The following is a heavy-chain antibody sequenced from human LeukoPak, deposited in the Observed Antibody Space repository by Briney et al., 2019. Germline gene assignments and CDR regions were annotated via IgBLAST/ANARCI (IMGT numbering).Heavy chain of an antibody. V-gene: IGHV3-23*01. D-gene: IGHD3-9*01. J-gene: IGHJ5*02. Sequence: GGSLRLSCAASGFTFSNYAMSWVRQAPGKGLEWVSAISGSGGSTYYADSVKGRFTISRDDSKNTLYLQMNSLRAEDTAVYYCAKCYDILTGYCPFDPWGQGTLVTVSS. CDR3: AKCYDILTGYCPFDP. CDR2: ISGSGGST. CDR1: GFTFSNYA.